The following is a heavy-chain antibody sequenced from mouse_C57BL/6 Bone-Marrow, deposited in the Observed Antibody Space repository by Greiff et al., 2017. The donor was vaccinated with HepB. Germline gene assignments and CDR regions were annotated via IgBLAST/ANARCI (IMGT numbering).Heavy chain of an antibody. CDR1: GFTFSSYT. CDR2: ISGGGGNT. CDR3: ARITTVDY. D-gene: IGHD1-1*01. V-gene: IGHV5-9*01. Sequence: EVMLVESGGGLVKPGGSLKLSCAASGFTFSSYTMSWVRQTPEKRLEWVATISGGGGNTYYQDSVKGRFTISRDNAKNTLYLQMSSLRSEDTALYYCARITTVDYWGLGTTLTVSS. J-gene: IGHJ2*01.